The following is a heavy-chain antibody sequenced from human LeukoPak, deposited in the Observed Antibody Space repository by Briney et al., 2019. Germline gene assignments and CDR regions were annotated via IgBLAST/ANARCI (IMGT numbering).Heavy chain of an antibody. Sequence: ASVKVSCKASGYTFTGYYMHWVRQAPGQGLEWMGWINPSSGSTVYSQKFQDRISMTMNTATSTAYLELSSLTSEDTAVYYCARLQRLLYSGSSYSDYWGQGTLVSVSS. CDR2: INPSSGST. J-gene: IGHJ4*02. CDR3: ARLQRLLYSGSSYSDY. V-gene: IGHV1-2*02. D-gene: IGHD1-26*01. CDR1: GYTFTGYY.